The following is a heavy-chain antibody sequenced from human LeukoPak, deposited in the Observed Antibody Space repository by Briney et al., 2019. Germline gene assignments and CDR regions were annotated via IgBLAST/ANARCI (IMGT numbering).Heavy chain of an antibody. D-gene: IGHD3-22*01. J-gene: IGHJ4*02. CDR3: ARRHYDSSGTFDY. V-gene: IGHV3-64*01. Sequence: PGGSLRLSCAASGFTFSSYAMHWVRQAPGKGLEYVSAISSNGGSTYYANSVKGRFTISRDNSKNTLYLQMGSLRAEDMAVYYCARRHYDSSGTFDYWGQGTLVTVSS. CDR1: GFTFSSYA. CDR2: ISSNGGST.